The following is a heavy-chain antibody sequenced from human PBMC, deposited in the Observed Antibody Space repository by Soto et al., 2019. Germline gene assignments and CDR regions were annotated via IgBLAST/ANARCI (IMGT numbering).Heavy chain of an antibody. V-gene: IGHV2-70*04. CDR3: ARIRPTYYYDSSGPNDAFDI. Sequence: SGPTLVNPTQTLTLTCTFSGFSLSTSGMRVSWIRQPPGKALEWLARIDWDDDKFYSTSLKTRLTISKDTSKNQVVLTMTNMDPVDTATYYCARIRPTYYYDSSGPNDAFDIWRQGTMVTVSS. D-gene: IGHD3-22*01. CDR1: GFSLSTSGMR. J-gene: IGHJ3*02. CDR2: IDWDDDK.